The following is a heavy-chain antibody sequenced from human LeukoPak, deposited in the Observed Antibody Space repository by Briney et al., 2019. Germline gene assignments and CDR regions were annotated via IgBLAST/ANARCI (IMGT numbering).Heavy chain of an antibody. CDR1: GGSISSYY. J-gene: IGHJ3*02. CDR3: ARRAAAGTNTAFDI. CDR2: IYYSGST. V-gene: IGHV4-59*08. D-gene: IGHD6-13*01. Sequence: SETLSLTCTVTGGSISSYYWNWIRQPPGKGLEWIGYIYYSGSTNYNPSLRSRITISVDTSKNQFSLKLSSVTAADTAVYYCARRAAAGTNTAFDIWGQGTMVTVSS.